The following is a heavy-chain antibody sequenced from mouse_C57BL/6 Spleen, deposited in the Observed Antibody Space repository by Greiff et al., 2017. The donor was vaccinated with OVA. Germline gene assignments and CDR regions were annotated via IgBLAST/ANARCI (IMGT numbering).Heavy chain of an antibody. J-gene: IGHJ2*01. V-gene: IGHV1-64*01. Sequence: QVQLQQPGAELVKPGASVKLSCKASGYTFTSYWMHWVTQRPGQGLEWIGMIHPNSGSTNYNAKFKSKATLTVDKSSSTAYMQLSSLTSEDSAVYYCARSGYYGSSYDFDYWGQGTTLTVSS. CDR2: IHPNSGST. CDR1: GYTFTSYW. D-gene: IGHD1-1*01. CDR3: ARSGYYGSSYDFDY.